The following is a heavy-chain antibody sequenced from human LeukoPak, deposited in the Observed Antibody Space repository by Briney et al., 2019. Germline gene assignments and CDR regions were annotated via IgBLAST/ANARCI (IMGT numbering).Heavy chain of an antibody. D-gene: IGHD2-15*01. Sequence: PSETLSLTCTVSGGSISSSSYYWGWIRQPPGKGLEWIGSIYSSGSTYYNPSLKSRVTISVDTSKNQFSLRLSSVTAADTAVYYCARVPGCSAGSCSFDYWGQGTLVIVPS. CDR3: ARVPGCSAGSCSFDY. J-gene: IGHJ4*02. V-gene: IGHV4-39*01. CDR2: IYSSGST. CDR1: GGSISSSSYY.